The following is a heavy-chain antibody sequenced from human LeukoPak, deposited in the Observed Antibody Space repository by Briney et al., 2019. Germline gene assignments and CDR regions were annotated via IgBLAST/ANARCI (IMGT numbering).Heavy chain of an antibody. Sequence: SETLSLTRTVSGGSISSNNWWSWVRQPPGKGLEWIGEIYYSGSTIYNPSLETRVTISASNNHFSLKLTSVTAADTAVYYCSRVSRASGTSGYGSWYFDLWGRGTLVSVSS. CDR1: GGSISSNNW. CDR3: SRVSRASGTSGYGSWYFDL. CDR2: IYYSGST. D-gene: IGHD3-22*01. J-gene: IGHJ2*01. V-gene: IGHV4-4*02.